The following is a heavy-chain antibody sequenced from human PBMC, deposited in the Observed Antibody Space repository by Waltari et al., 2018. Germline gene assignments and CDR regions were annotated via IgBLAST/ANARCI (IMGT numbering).Heavy chain of an antibody. CDR1: GGSISSHY. J-gene: IGHJ6*02. CDR3: ARNMITFGEGGMDV. V-gene: IGHV4-59*11. D-gene: IGHD3-16*01. CDR2: IYYSGST. Sequence: QVQLQESGPGLVKPSETLSLTCTVSGGSISSHYWSWIRQPPGKGLEWIGYIYYSGSTNYNPPLKSRVTISVDTAKNQFSLKLSSVTAADTAVYYCARNMITFGEGGMDVWGQGTTVTVSS.